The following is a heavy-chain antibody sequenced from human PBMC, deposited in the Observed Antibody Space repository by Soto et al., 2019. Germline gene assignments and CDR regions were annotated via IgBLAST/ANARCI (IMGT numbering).Heavy chain of an antibody. CDR1: GGSISSSN. CDR2: ISSSSSTI. V-gene: IGHV3-48*01. Sequence: ETLYLTCAVSGGSISSSNWWSWVRQAPGKGLEWVSYISSSSSTIYYADSVKGRFTISRDNAKNSLYLQMNSLRAEDTAVYYCARDQNSLLWFGESYLMDVWGQGTTVTVSS. J-gene: IGHJ6*02. D-gene: IGHD3-10*01. CDR3: ARDQNSLLWFGESYLMDV.